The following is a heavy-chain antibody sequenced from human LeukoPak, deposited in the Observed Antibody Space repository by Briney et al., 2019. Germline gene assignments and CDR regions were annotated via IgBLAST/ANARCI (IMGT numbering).Heavy chain of an antibody. CDR3: ARGGPYCSGGSCYPYFDY. D-gene: IGHD2-15*01. CDR2: IYYSGST. V-gene: IGHV4-59*01. J-gene: IGHJ4*02. CDR1: GGSISSYY. Sequence: SETLSLTCTVSGGSISSYYWSWIRQPPGKGLEWIGYIYYSGSTNYNPSLKSRVTISVDTSKNQFSLKLSSVTAADTAVYYCARGGPYCSGGSCYPYFDYWGQGTPVTVSS.